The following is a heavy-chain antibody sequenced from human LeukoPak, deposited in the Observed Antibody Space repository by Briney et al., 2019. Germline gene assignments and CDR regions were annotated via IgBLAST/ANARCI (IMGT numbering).Heavy chain of an antibody. CDR1: GGSISSGDYY. CDR2: MYYSGST. J-gene: IGHJ5*02. V-gene: IGHV4-30-4*01. Sequence: SQTLSLTCTVSGGSISSGDYYWSWIRQPPGKGLEWIAHMYYSGSTYYNPSLKSRVTMSADTSKNQLSLKLSSVTAADTAVYYCARPYYYDSRIDPWGQGILVTVSS. D-gene: IGHD3-22*01. CDR3: ARPYYYDSRIDP.